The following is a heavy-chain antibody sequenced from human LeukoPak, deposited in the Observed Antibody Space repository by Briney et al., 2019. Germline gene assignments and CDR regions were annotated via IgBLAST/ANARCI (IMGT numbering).Heavy chain of an antibody. J-gene: IGHJ4*02. Sequence: KPSETLSLTCTVSGGSVSSTTYFWRWIRQPPGKGLEWIASINYSGSTYYNPSLKSRVTISVDTSENQFSLQLSSVTAADTAVYYCARYVVYGSGKYYFDYWGQGTLVTVSS. CDR2: INYSGST. D-gene: IGHD3-10*01. V-gene: IGHV4-39*01. CDR3: ARYVVYGSGKYYFDY. CDR1: GGSVSSTTYF.